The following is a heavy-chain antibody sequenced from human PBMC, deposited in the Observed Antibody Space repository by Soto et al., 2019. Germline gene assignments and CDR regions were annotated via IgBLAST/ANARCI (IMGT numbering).Heavy chain of an antibody. CDR2: IGAADDP. CDR1: GFTFSAYD. D-gene: IGHD6-25*01. J-gene: IGHJ6*02. Sequence: GWSLRLSCAASGFTFSAYDMHWVRQTTGKGLEWVSAIGAADDPYYLGSVKGRFTISRENAKNSLYLQMNSLRAEDTAVYYCARAYPGPLPRRADYYFAMDVWGQGTKVTVSS. V-gene: IGHV3-13*05. CDR3: ARAYPGPLPRRADYYFAMDV.